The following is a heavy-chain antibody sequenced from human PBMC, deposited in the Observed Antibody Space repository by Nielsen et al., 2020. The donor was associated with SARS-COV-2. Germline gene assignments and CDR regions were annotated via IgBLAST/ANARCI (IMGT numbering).Heavy chain of an antibody. V-gene: IGHV4-59*01. J-gene: IGHJ6*03. CDR3: ARDSSPATNFYFYMDV. D-gene: IGHD6-6*01. CDR1: GGSISSDF. CDR2: ISYNGQT. Sequence: SETLSLTCTVSGGSISSDFWSWIRQPPGKGLEWIGFISYNGQTNYNPSLKSRVTISVLTSKNQFSLRLSSVTAADTAVYYCARDSSPATNFYFYMDVWGKGTTVTVSS.